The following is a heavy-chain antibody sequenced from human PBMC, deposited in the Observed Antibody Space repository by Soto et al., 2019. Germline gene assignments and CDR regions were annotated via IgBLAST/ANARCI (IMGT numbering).Heavy chain of an antibody. Sequence: SVKVSCKASGGTFSSYAISWVRQAPGQGLEWMGGIIPIFGTANYAQKFQGRVTITADESTSTAYMELSSLRSEDTAVYYCPRDTRRIVVVITKESNYYYGMDVWGQGTTVTVSS. CDR2: IIPIFGTA. CDR1: GGTFSSYA. CDR3: PRDTRRIVVVITKESNYYYGMDV. D-gene: IGHD3-22*01. J-gene: IGHJ6*02. V-gene: IGHV1-69*13.